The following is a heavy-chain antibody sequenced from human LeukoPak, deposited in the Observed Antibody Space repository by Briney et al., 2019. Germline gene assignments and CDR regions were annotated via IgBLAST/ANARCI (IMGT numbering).Heavy chain of an antibody. J-gene: IGHJ3*02. CDR1: GYTFTSYY. CDR2: INPSGGST. Sequence: ASVKVSCKASGYTFTSYYMHWVRQAPGQGLEWMGVINPSGGSTSYAQKFQGRVTMTRDTSTSTAYMELSRLRSDDTAVYYCAREHSSGYYFDAFDIWGQGTMVTVSS. V-gene: IGHV1-46*01. CDR3: AREHSSGYYFDAFDI. D-gene: IGHD3-22*01.